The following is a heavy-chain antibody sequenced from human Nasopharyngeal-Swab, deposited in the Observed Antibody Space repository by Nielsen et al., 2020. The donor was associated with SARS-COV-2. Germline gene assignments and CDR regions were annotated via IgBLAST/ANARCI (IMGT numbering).Heavy chain of an antibody. D-gene: IGHD1-26*01. CDR3: ARGGRGSQYYMDV. Sequence: GESLKISCAASGFTFSDYYMSWIRQAPGKGLEWVSYISSSSSYTNYADSVKGRFTISRDNAKNSLYLQMNSLRAGDTAVYYCARGGRGSQYYMDVWGKGTTVTVSS. CDR1: GFTFSDYY. V-gene: IGHV3-11*06. CDR2: ISSSSSYT. J-gene: IGHJ6*03.